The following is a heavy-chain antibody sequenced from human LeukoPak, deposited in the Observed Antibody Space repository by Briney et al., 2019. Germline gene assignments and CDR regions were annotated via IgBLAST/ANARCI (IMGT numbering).Heavy chain of an antibody. V-gene: IGHV1-24*01. CDR1: GYTLTDLS. J-gene: IGHJ4*02. D-gene: IGHD3-16*02. Sequence: ASVKVSCKLSGYTLTDLSIHWVRQAPGRGLEWLGGSDIENGEIIYAQKFQGRLTMTTDTSTSTAYMELRSLRSDDTAVYYCARAVIYDYWGQGTLVTVSS. CDR2: SDIENGEI. CDR3: ARAVIYDY.